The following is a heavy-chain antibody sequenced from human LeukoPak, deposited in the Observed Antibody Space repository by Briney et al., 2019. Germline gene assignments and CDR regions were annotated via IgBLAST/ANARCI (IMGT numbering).Heavy chain of an antibody. Sequence: GGSLRLSCAASGFTFSSYAMSWVRQAPGKGLEWVANIKQDGSEKYYVDSVKGRFTISRDNAKNSLYLQMNSLRAEDTAVYYCARPPTGYYKTCFDYWGQGTLVTVSS. CDR1: GFTFSSYA. J-gene: IGHJ4*02. D-gene: IGHD3-9*01. V-gene: IGHV3-7*01. CDR3: ARPPTGYYKTCFDY. CDR2: IKQDGSEK.